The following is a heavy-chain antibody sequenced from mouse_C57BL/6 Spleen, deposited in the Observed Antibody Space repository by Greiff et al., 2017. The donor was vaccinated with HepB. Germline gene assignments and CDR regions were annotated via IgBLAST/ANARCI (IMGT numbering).Heavy chain of an antibody. CDR1: GYTFTDYY. V-gene: IGHV1-76*01. D-gene: IGHD1-1*01. J-gene: IGHJ3*01. CDR2: IYPGSGNT. Sequence: QVQLQQSGAELVRPGASVKLSCKASGYTFTDYYINWVKQRPGQGLEWIARIYPGSGNTYYNEKFKGKATLTAEKSSSTAYMQLSSLTSEDSAVYFCARSDYYYGSSYGYWGQGTLVTVSA. CDR3: ARSDYYYGSSYGY.